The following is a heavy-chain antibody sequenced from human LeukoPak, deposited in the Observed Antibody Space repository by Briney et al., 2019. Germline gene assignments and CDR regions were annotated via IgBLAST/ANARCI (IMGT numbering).Heavy chain of an antibody. CDR3: ARDQSSDFWSGYYYFDY. D-gene: IGHD3-3*01. CDR2: ISSSSSYI. CDR1: GFTFSSYS. Sequence: AGGSLRLSCAASGFTFSSYSMNWVRQAPGKGLEWVSSISSSSSYIYYADSVKGRFTISRDNAKNSLYLQMNSLRAEDTAVYYCARDQSSDFWSGYYYFDYWGQGTLVTVSS. J-gene: IGHJ4*02. V-gene: IGHV3-21*01.